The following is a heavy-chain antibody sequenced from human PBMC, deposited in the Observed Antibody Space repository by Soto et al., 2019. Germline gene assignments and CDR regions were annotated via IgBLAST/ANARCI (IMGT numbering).Heavy chain of an antibody. CDR1: GFTFSSYA. CDR3: AKDLDQYYYYYYMDV. V-gene: IGHV3-23*01. Sequence: PGGSLRLSCAASGFTFSSYAMSWVRQAPGKGLEWVSAISGSGGSAYYADSVKGRFTISRDNSKNTLYLQMNSLRAEDTAVYYCAKDLDQYYYYYYMDVWGKGTTVTVSS. J-gene: IGHJ6*03. CDR2: ISGSGGSA.